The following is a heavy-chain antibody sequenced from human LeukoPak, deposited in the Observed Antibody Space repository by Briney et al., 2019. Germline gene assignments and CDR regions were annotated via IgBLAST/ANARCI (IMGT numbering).Heavy chain of an antibody. J-gene: IGHJ4*02. V-gene: IGHV3-30*03. CDR3: ARDPSGLYSSSWYFDY. CDR2: ISYDGSNK. Sequence: GGSLRLSCAASGFTFSDYYMSWIRQAPGKGLEWVAVISYDGSNKYYADSVKGRFTISRDNSKNTLYLQMNSLRAEDTAVYYCARDPSGLYSSSWYFDYWGQGTLVTVSS. D-gene: IGHD6-13*01. CDR1: GFTFSDYY.